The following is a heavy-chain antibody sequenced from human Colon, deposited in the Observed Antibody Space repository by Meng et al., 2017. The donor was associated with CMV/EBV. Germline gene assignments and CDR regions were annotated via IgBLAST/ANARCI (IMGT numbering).Heavy chain of an antibody. V-gene: IGHV3-30*02. CDR3: AKDWSGR. J-gene: IGHJ5*02. Sequence: SLRLSCALSGFAFSNYGMHWVRQAPGKGLELVAFIRFDESDKYYADSVKGRFTISRDNSKDMLFLQMTGLRPEDTAVYYCAKDWSGRWGQGTLVTVSS. CDR1: GFAFSNYG. CDR2: IRFDESDK.